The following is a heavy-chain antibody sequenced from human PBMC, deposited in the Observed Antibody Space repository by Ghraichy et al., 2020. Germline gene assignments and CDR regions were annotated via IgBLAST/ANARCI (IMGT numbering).Heavy chain of an antibody. CDR1: GITFSRYA. J-gene: IGHJ4*02. D-gene: IGHD2-15*01. V-gene: IGHV3-23*01. CDR2: ISGSGGST. CDR3: AKDTPFICSGGSCAKFDY. Sequence: GGSLRLSCAASGITFSRYAMSWVRQAPEKGLEWVSGISGSGGSTYYADSVKGRFTISRDNSKNTLYLQMNSLRAEDTAVYYCAKDTPFICSGGSCAKFDYWGQGTLVTISS.